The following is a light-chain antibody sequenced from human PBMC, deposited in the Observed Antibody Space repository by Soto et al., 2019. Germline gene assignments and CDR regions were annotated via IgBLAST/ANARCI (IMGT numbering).Light chain of an antibody. CDR2: RNN. CDR1: ISNIGSNY. J-gene: IGLJ1*01. V-gene: IGLV1-47*01. CDR3: AAWDDSLSGSYV. Sequence: QLVLTQPPSASGTPGQRVTISCSGSISNIGSNYVFWYQQLPGTAPKLLIYRNNKRPSGVPDRFSGSKSGTSASLAISGLRSEDEADYYGAAWDDSLSGSYVFGTGTKVTVL.